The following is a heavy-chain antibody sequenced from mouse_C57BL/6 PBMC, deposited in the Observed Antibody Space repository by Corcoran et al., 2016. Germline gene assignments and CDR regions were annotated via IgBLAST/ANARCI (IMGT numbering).Heavy chain of an antibody. CDR3: ARYGYALYYFDY. CDR2: IFPGSGST. V-gene: IGHV1-75*01. Sequence: QVQLQQSGPELVKPGASVKISCKASGYTFTDYYINWVKQRPGQGLEWIGWIFPGSGSTYYNEKFKGKATLTVDKSSNTAYMLLSSLTSEDSAVYFCARYGYALYYFDYWGQGTTLTVSS. J-gene: IGHJ2*01. D-gene: IGHD2-2*01. CDR1: GYTFTDYY.